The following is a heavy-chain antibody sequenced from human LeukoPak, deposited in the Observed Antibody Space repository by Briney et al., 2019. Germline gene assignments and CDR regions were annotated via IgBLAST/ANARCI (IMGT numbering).Heavy chain of an antibody. V-gene: IGHV4-34*01. CDR3: ARGRYSYGRYYFDY. D-gene: IGHD5-18*01. Sequence: SETLSLTCAVYGGSFSGYYWSWIRQPPGKGLEWIGEINHSGSTNYNPSLKSRVTISIDTSKNQFSLKLSSVTAADTAVYYCARGRYSYGRYYFDYWGQGPLVTVSS. CDR1: GGSFSGYY. J-gene: IGHJ4*02. CDR2: INHSGST.